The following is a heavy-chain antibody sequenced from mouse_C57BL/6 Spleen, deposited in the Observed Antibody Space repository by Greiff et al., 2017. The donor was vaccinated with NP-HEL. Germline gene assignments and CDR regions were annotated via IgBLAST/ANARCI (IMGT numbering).Heavy chain of an antibody. V-gene: IGHV1-55*01. J-gene: IGHJ1*03. CDR3: ATGWIHYYGSSYWYFDV. CDR1: GYTFTSYW. CDR2: IYPGSGST. Sequence: QVHVKQPGAELVKPGASVKMSCKASGYTFTSYWITWVKQRPGQGLEWIGDIYPGSGSTNYNEKFKSKATLTVDTSSSTAYMQLSSLTSEESAVYYCATGWIHYYGSSYWYFDVWGTGTTVTVSS. D-gene: IGHD1-1*01.